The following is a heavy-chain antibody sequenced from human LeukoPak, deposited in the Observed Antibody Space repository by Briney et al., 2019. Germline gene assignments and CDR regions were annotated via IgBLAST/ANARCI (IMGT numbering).Heavy chain of an antibody. CDR2: ISGSGGTT. J-gene: IGHJ4*02. V-gene: IGHV3-23*01. D-gene: IGHD3-16*01. Sequence: WGSLILSCAASGLTFSNYAMSWVRQAPGKGLEWVSTISGSGGTTYYADSMKGRFTISRDNSKNTLYLQMNSLRAEDTAVYYCAKGMASNTGGIDYWGQGTLVTVSS. CDR3: AKGMASNTGGIDY. CDR1: GLTFSNYA.